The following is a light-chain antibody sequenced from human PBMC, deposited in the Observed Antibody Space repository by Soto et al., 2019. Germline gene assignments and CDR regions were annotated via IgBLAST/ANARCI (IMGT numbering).Light chain of an antibody. CDR3: QHYNKYSQT. Sequence: DIQITNTTSTERGYSAERSSRRCPASQSISWWLAWYQQKKGQAPKLLISDGSTLESGVPLRFRGSGSGTDSTHAIRRRHPDDPFTHYCQHYNKYSQTFGQGTKVDIK. CDR2: DGS. V-gene: IGKV1-5*01. CDR1: QSISWW. J-gene: IGKJ1*01.